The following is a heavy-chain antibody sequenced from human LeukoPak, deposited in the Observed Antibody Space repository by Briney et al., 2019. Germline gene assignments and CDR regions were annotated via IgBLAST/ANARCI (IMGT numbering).Heavy chain of an antibody. J-gene: IGHJ4*02. CDR2: IYYSGST. CDR3: ARVVTPLKDQFWSGPEY. CDR1: GGSISSSSYY. D-gene: IGHD3-3*01. V-gene: IGHV4-39*07. Sequence: SETLSLTCTVSGGSISSSSYYWGWIRQPPGKGLEWIGSIYYSGSTYYNPSLKSRVTISVDTSKNQFSLKLSSVTAADTAVYYCARVVTPLKDQFWSGPEYWGQGTLVTVSS.